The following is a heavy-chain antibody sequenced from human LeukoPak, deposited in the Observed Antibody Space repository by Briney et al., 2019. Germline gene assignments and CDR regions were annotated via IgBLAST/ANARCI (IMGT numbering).Heavy chain of an antibody. CDR2: IDAGNGRT. D-gene: IGHD3-22*01. Sequence: ASVKVSCKASGYDFTKYAVQWVRQAPGQRLEWMGWIDAGNGRTKYSQDFQGRVTISRDTSTSTAYMELRSLRSDDTAVYYCARPIYYYDSSGCLGYWGQGTLVTVSS. CDR3: ARPIYYYDSSGCLGY. V-gene: IGHV1-3*01. J-gene: IGHJ4*02. CDR1: GYDFTKYA.